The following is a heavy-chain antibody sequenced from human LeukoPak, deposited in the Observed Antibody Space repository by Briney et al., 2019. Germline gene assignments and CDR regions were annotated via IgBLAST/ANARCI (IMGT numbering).Heavy chain of an antibody. CDR2: IYYTGNT. CDR3: ARPYYSDSSGYYYDY. Sequence: SSETLSLTCTVSGGSVSNYYWSWIRQPPGEGLEWIGYIYYTGNTNYNPSLKSRVIISVDTSKSQFSLKLSSVTAADTAVYYCARPYYSDSSGYYYDYWGQGTLVTVSS. D-gene: IGHD3-22*01. CDR1: GGSVSNYY. V-gene: IGHV4-59*02. J-gene: IGHJ4*02.